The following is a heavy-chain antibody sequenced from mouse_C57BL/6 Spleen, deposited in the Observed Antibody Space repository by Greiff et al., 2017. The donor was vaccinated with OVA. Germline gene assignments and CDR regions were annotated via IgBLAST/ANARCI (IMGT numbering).Heavy chain of an antibody. V-gene: IGHV1-76*01. CDR2: IYPGSGNT. Sequence: QVQLQQSGAELVRPGASVKLSCKASGYTFTDYYINWVKQRPGQGLEWIARIYPGSGNTYYNEKFKGKATLTAEKSSSTAYLQLSSLTSEDSAVYFCARIYYDYDGFDYWGQGTTLTVSS. J-gene: IGHJ2*01. D-gene: IGHD2-4*01. CDR1: GYTFTDYY. CDR3: ARIYYDYDGFDY.